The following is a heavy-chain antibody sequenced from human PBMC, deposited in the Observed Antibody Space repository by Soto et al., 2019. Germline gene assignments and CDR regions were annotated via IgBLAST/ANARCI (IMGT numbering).Heavy chain of an antibody. CDR3: ARVLRYSTNWFDP. V-gene: IGHV4-31*03. Sequence: SETLSLTCTVSGGSISSGGYYWSWIRQHPGKGLEWIGYIYYSGSTYYNPSLKSRVTISVDTSKNQFSLKLSSVTAADTAVYYCARVLRYSTNWFDPWGQGTLVTVSS. J-gene: IGHJ5*02. D-gene: IGHD3-9*01. CDR1: GGSISSGGYY. CDR2: IYYSGST.